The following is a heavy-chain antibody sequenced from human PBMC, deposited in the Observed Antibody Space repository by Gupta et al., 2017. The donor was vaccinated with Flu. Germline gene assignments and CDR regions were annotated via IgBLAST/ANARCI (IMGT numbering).Heavy chain of an antibody. V-gene: IGHV4-59*01. CDR1: GGSISSYY. D-gene: IGHD5-18*01. CDR3: ARAKRGYSYMGFDY. Sequence: QVQLQESGPGLVKPSETLSLTCTVSGGSISSYYWSWIRQPPGKGLEWIGYIYYSGSTNYNPSLKSRVTISVDTSKNQFSLKLSSVTAADTAVYYCARAKRGYSYMGFDYWGQGTLVTVSS. CDR2: IYYSGST. J-gene: IGHJ4*02.